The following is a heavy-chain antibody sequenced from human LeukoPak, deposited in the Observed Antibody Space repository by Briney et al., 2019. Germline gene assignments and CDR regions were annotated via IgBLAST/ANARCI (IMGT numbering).Heavy chain of an antibody. CDR2: IYYSGST. D-gene: IGHD6-13*01. CDR1: GGSISGYY. Sequence: SETLSLTCTVSGGSISGYYWSWIRQPPGKGLEWFGYIYYSGSTNYNPSLKSRVTISVDTSKNQFSLKLSSVTAADTAVYYCARARYSSSWACDYWGQGTLVTVSS. V-gene: IGHV4-59*01. J-gene: IGHJ4*02. CDR3: ARARYSSSWACDY.